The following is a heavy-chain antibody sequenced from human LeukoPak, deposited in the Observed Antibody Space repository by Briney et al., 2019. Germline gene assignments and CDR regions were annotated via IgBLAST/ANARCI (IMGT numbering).Heavy chain of an antibody. V-gene: IGHV1-69*01. Sequence: VASVKVSCKASGGTFSNHGISWLRQAPGQGPEWMGGIIPIFGKAYYAQKFQGRVTITADEPTSTAYMELSSLRSEDTAVYYCARDGPGPAAITDAFDLWGQGTLVTVSS. CDR3: ARDGPGPAAITDAFDL. D-gene: IGHD2-2*01. J-gene: IGHJ3*01. CDR2: IIPIFGKA. CDR1: GGTFSNHG.